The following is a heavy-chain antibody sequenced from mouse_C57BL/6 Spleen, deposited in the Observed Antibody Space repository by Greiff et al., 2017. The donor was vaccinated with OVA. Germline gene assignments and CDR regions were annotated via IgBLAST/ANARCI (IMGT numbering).Heavy chain of an antibody. CDR3: ARSDSSGPYYYAMDY. V-gene: IGHV1-82*01. J-gene: IGHJ4*01. D-gene: IGHD3-2*02. Sequence: QLQQSGPELVKPGASVKISCKASGYAFSSSWMNWVKQRPGKGLEWIGRIYPGDGDTNYNGKFKGKATLTADKSSSTAYMQLSSLTSEDSAVYFCARSDSSGPYYYAMDYWGQGTSVTVSS. CDR1: GYAFSSSW. CDR2: IYPGDGDT.